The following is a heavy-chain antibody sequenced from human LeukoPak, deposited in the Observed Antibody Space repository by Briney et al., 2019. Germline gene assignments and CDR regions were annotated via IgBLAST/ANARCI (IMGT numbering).Heavy chain of an antibody. J-gene: IGHJ4*02. CDR2: ISSNGGIT. V-gene: IGHV3-64*01. CDR1: GFTFSNYA. Sequence: GGSLRLSCAASGFTFSNYAMHWVRQAPGKGLEYVSVISSNGGITYYANSVKGRFTISRDNSKNTLYLQMGSLRDEDTAVYYCAKDRGLVVPAAYFDYWGQGTLVTVSS. CDR3: AKDRGLVVPAAYFDY. D-gene: IGHD2-2*01.